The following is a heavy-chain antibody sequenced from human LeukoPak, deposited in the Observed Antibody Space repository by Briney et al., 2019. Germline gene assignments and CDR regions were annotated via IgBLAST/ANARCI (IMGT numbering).Heavy chain of an antibody. V-gene: IGHV3-30*18. Sequence: PGRSLRLSCAASGFTFSSYGMHWVRQAPGKGLEWVAVISYDGSNKYYADSVKGRFTISRDNSKNTLYLQMNSLRAEDTAVYYCAKDNYYGSGSYPAYWGQGTLVTVSS. CDR1: GFTFSSYG. CDR3: AKDNYYGSGSYPAY. D-gene: IGHD3-10*01. J-gene: IGHJ4*02. CDR2: ISYDGSNK.